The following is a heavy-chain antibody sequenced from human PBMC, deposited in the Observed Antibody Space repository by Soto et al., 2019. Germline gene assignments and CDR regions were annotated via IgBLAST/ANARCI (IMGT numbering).Heavy chain of an antibody. CDR3: ARQSSSGFRGKRFYFDY. V-gene: IGHV4-4*02. CDR1: GVSISSPNW. CDR2: IHYSGST. D-gene: IGHD2-15*01. J-gene: IGHJ4*02. Sequence: SETLSLTCAVSGVSISSPNWWSWVRQPPGKGLEWIAEIHYSGSTNHNPSLKSRVTISVDKSKNQISLKLGSVTAADTAVYFCARQSSSGFRGKRFYFDYWGQGTLVT.